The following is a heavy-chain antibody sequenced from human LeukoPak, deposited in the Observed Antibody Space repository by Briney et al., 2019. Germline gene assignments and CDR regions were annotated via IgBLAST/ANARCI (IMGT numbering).Heavy chain of an antibody. CDR1: GYTFTSYD. CDR3: ARDVLRYFDWLPHFDY. J-gene: IGHJ4*02. D-gene: IGHD3-9*01. Sequence: ASVKVSCKASGYTFTSYDINWVRQATGQGLEWMGWMNPNSGNTGYAQKFQGRVTMTRNTSISTAYMELSSLRSDDTAVYYCARDVLRYFDWLPHFDYWGQGTLVTVSS. V-gene: IGHV1-8*01. CDR2: MNPNSGNT.